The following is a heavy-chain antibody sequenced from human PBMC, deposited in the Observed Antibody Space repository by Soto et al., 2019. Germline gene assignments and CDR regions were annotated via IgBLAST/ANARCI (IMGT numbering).Heavy chain of an antibody. J-gene: IGHJ4*02. Sequence: ASVKVSCKASGYTFTSYGISWVRQAPGQGLEWMGWISAYNGNTNYAQKLQGRVTMTTDTSTSTAYMELRSLRSDDTAVYYCARSYAGYSSGWYGFDYWGQGTLVTVSS. CDR3: ARSYAGYSSGWYGFDY. D-gene: IGHD6-19*01. CDR1: GYTFTSYG. V-gene: IGHV1-18*01. CDR2: ISAYNGNT.